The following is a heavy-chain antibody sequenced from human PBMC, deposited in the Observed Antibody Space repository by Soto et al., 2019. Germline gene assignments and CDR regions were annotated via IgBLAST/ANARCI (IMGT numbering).Heavy chain of an antibody. CDR3: ASSINMVRGVRFAQH. J-gene: IGHJ1*01. D-gene: IGHD3-10*01. CDR1: GGSVSSGRYY. Sequence: QVQLQESGPGLVKPSETLSLTCTVSGGSVSSGRYYWSWIRQTPGKELQWIANIFFTGTTNYNPSLQSRVTLSVDSSRNQFSLNLTSVTAADTATYYCASSINMVRGVRFAQHWGQGSLVTVSS. CDR2: IFFTGTT. V-gene: IGHV4-61*01.